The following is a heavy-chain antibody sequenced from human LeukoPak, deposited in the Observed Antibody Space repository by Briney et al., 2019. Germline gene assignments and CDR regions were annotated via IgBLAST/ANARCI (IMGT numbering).Heavy chain of an antibody. Sequence: PGGSLRLSCAASGFTFDDYAMHWVRQAPGKGLEWVSGISWNSGSIGYADSVKGRYTISRDNAKNSLYLQMNSLRAEDTAVYYCAREWLWFYFDYWGQGTLVTVSS. CDR3: AREWLWFYFDY. D-gene: IGHD5-18*01. CDR2: ISWNSGSI. V-gene: IGHV3-9*01. CDR1: GFTFDDYA. J-gene: IGHJ4*02.